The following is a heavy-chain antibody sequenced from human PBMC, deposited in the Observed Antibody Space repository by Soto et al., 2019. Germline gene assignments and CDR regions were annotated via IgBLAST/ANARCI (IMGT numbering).Heavy chain of an antibody. D-gene: IGHD4-17*01. CDR3: ARADYPNYYYYGMDV. CDR1: GFTFSTYN. V-gene: IGHV3-48*02. J-gene: IGHJ6*02. Sequence: PGGSLRLSCAASGFTFSTYNMNWVRQAPGKGLEWVSYISSSSSTIYYEDSVKGRFTISRDNAKNSLYLQMNSLRDEDTGVYYCARADYPNYYYYGMDVWGQGTTVTVSS. CDR2: ISSSSSTI.